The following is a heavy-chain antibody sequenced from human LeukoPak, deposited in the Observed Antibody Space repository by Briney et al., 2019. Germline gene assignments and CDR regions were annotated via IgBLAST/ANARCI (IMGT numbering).Heavy chain of an antibody. V-gene: IGHV3-7*01. CDR1: GFTFSNYW. D-gene: IGHD6-13*01. Sequence: GGSLRLSCAASGFTFSNYWMVWFRQAPGKGLEWLGNIRQDGEEKNYLDSVKGRFTLSRDNAKNSLYLQMDSLRAEDTAVYYCARGTLAAPGADYWGQGTLVRVSS. CDR2: IRQDGEEK. J-gene: IGHJ4*02. CDR3: ARGTLAAPGADY.